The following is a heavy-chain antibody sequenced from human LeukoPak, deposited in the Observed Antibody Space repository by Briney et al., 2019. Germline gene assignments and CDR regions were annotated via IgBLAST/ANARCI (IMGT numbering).Heavy chain of an antibody. V-gene: IGHV3-48*03. CDR3: AKLKQWQPQRYFFEY. CDR1: GFTFSGYE. J-gene: IGHJ4*02. Sequence: GGSLRLSCAASGFTFSGYEMHWVRQAPGRGLEWISSITRTGITIYYADSVKGRFTISRDNAKNSLYLQMSSLRAEDTAVYYCAKLKQWQPQRYFFEYWGQGALVTVAS. CDR2: ITRTGITI. D-gene: IGHD6-19*01.